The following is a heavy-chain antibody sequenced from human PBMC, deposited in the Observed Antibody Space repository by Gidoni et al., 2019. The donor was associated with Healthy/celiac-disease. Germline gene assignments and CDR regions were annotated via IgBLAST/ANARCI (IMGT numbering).Heavy chain of an antibody. Sequence: EVQLVESGGGLVKPGGSRRLSCAASGFPFSRYSMNWVRQAPGKGLEWISSISSSSSYIYYADSVKGRFTISRDNAKNSLYLQMNSLRAEDTAVYYCARQYCSSTSCYSATLDYWGQGTLVTVSS. D-gene: IGHD2-2*02. J-gene: IGHJ4*02. CDR2: ISSSSSYI. V-gene: IGHV3-21*01. CDR1: GFPFSRYS. CDR3: ARQYCSSTSCYSATLDY.